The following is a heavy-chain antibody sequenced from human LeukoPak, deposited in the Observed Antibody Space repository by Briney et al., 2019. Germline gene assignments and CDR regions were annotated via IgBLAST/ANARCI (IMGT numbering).Heavy chain of an antibody. CDR3: AREGYSSGRAAALDH. Sequence: HPGGSLRLSCAASGFNFNGYVLHWVRQAPGKELEWVGLTSFDGSLTYADSVKGRFSISRDSSKNTLYLQVNSLRTEDTAVYYCAREGYSSGRAAALDHWGQGTLVTVSS. CDR2: TSFDGSLT. D-gene: IGHD3-22*01. CDR1: GFNFNGYV. V-gene: IGHV3-30*03. J-gene: IGHJ4*02.